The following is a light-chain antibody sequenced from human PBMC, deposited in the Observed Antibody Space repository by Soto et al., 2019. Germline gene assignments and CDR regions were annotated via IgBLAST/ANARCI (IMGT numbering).Light chain of an antibody. CDR2: GAS. Sequence: EIVLTQSPGTLSLSPGERATLSCRASQSVSRSYLAWYQQKPGQAPRLLIYGASSRATGIPDRFSGSGSGTDFTLTISRLEPEDFAVYYCQQYGSSPPYTFGQGTNLEI. V-gene: IGKV3-20*01. CDR1: QSVSRSY. J-gene: IGKJ2*01. CDR3: QQYGSSPPYT.